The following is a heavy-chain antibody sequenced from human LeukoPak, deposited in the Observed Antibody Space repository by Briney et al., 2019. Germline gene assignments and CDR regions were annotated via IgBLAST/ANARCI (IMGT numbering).Heavy chain of an antibody. CDR1: GFTASSED. CDR3: ARQRLLYFFDY. Sequence: PGGSLRLSCAVSGFTASSEDMTWVRQAPGKGLEWVSVIYSRGTTFYRDSVKGRFTISRDFSNNTVYLQMNNLTAEDTAIYYCARQRLLYFFDYWGPGTLVTVSS. V-gene: IGHV3-66*04. D-gene: IGHD2-8*01. J-gene: IGHJ4*02. CDR2: IYSRGTT.